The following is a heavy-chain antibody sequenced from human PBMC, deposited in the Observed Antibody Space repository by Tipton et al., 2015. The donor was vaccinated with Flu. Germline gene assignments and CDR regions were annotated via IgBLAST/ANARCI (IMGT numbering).Heavy chain of an antibody. Sequence: TLSLTCTVSGGSISSGGYFWSWIRQHPGKGLEWIGYIYYSGSTSYNPSLKSRVTMSVDTSKNQFSLRLTSVTSADTAVYYCARGSGSGTDVTFYFWGQGTLVTVSS. J-gene: IGHJ4*02. D-gene: IGHD3-10*01. CDR1: GGSISSGGYF. CDR2: IYYSGST. V-gene: IGHV4-31*03. CDR3: ARGSGSGTDVTFYF.